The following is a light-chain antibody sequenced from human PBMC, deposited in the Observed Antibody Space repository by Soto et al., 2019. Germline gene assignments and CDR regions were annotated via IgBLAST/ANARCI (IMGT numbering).Light chain of an antibody. J-gene: IGKJ1*01. CDR3: QQYGSSPLWT. CDR1: QSVSSSY. CDR2: GAS. V-gene: IGKV3-20*01. Sequence: VFTQSLCTLSLYPEERATLNCRASQSVSSSYLAWYQQKPGQAPRLLIYGASSRATGIPDRFSGSGSGTDFTLTISRLEPEDFAVYYCQQYGSSPLWTFGQGSMVDVK.